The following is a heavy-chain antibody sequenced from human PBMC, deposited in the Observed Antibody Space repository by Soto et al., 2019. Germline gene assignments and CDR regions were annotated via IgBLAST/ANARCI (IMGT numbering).Heavy chain of an antibody. CDR2: IYQSGST. CDR3: AREACSDGSCYFEF. V-gene: IGHV4-30-2*01. CDR1: GGSINSGGYS. Sequence: PSETLSLTCAVSGGSINSGGYSWTWIRQPPGKGLEWIGYIYQSGSTSYNTSLKSRVTISVDRSKNQFSLNLRSVTAADTAVYFCAREACSDGSCYFEFWGQRALVTVSS. J-gene: IGHJ4*02. D-gene: IGHD2-15*01.